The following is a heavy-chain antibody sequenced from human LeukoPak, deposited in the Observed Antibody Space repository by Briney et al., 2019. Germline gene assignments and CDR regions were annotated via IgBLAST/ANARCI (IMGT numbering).Heavy chain of an antibody. Sequence: SETLSLSCTVSGDSISSSSYYWGWIRQPPGKELEWIGSIYYSGSTYYNPSLNSRVTISVDTSKNQFSLKLSSVTAADTAVYYCARVSGGDNLFYYYYYMDVWGKGTTVTVSS. J-gene: IGHJ6*03. D-gene: IGHD1-14*01. CDR3: ARVSGGDNLFYYYYYMDV. V-gene: IGHV4-39*07. CDR2: IYYSGST. CDR1: GDSISSSSYY.